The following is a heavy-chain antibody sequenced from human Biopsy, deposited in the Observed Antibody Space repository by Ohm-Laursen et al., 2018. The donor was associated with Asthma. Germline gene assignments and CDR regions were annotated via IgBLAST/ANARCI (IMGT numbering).Heavy chain of an antibody. V-gene: IGHV1-69*04. CDR1: GDSFSNYA. Sequence: SVKVSCKASGDSFSNYAISWVRQAPGHGLEWMGTILTKFDITSYAEKFQGRVTITADKSTSTTYMELSRLRSEDTAVYYCARSYDTDSYPVLVLDYWGQGTLVTVSS. D-gene: IGHD3-22*01. CDR3: ARSYDTDSYPVLVLDY. CDR2: ILTKFDIT. J-gene: IGHJ4*02.